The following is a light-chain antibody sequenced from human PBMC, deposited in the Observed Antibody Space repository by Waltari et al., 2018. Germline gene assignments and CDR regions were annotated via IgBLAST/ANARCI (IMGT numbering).Light chain of an antibody. CDR3: QHYNSFSALFT. CDR1: QSISRW. CDR2: KAS. Sequence: DIQMTQSPSTVSASVEDRVTITWRASQSISRWLAWYQQKPGKAPKLLIHKASSLQSGVRARFSGSGSGTEFTLNITSLQPDDFATYYCQHYNSFSALFTFGPGTQVDIK. V-gene: IGKV1-5*03. J-gene: IGKJ3*01.